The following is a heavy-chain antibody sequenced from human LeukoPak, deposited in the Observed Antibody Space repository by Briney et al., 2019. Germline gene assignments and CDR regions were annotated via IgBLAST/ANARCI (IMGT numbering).Heavy chain of an antibody. CDR3: ARDIFYEAFDI. CDR2: MNEDGSEK. Sequence: GGSLRLSCVGSGFIFSNHWMSWVRQSPGKGLEWVANMNEDGSEKYYVDSVKGRFTISRDNAKNSLYLQMNSLRAEDTAVYYCARDIFYEAFDIWGQGTMVTVSS. J-gene: IGHJ3*02. CDR1: GFIFSNHW. V-gene: IGHV3-7*01.